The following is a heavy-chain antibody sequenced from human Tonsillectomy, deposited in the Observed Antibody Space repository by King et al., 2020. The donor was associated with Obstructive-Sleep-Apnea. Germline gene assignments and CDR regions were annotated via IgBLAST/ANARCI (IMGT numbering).Heavy chain of an antibody. D-gene: IGHD3-10*01. J-gene: IGHJ6*02. CDR2: INPSGGST. V-gene: IGHV1-46*01. CDR1: GYTFTSYY. CDR3: ARDSHYYGSGSYYIAEYYYYGMDV. Sequence: QLVQSGAEVKKPGASVKVSCKASGYTFTSYYMHWVRQAPGQGLEWMGIINPSGGSTSYAQKFQGRVTMTRDTSTSTVYKELSSLRSEDTAVYYCARDSHYYGSGSYYIAEYYYYGMDVWGQGTTVTVSS.